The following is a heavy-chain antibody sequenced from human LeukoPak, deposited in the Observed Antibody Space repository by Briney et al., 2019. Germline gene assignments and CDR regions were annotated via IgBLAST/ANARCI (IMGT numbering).Heavy chain of an antibody. V-gene: IGHV4-38-2*02. CDR3: ARESDFWSGYLNWFDP. J-gene: IGHJ5*02. CDR1: GYSISSGYY. Sequence: NPSETLSLTCTVSGYSISSGYYWGWIRQPPGKGLEWIGSIYHSGSTYYNPSLKSRVTISVDTSKNQFSLKLSSVTAADTAVYYCARESDFWSGYLNWFDPWGQGTLVTVSS. CDR2: IYHSGST. D-gene: IGHD3-3*01.